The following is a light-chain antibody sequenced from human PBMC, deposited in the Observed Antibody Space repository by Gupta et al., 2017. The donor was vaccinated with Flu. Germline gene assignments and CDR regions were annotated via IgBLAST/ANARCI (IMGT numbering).Light chain of an antibody. CDR2: KTS. CDR1: QSLNGW. CDR3: QQYTRYPLA. V-gene: IGKV1-5*03. Sequence: GDRVTITCRASQSLNGWLAWYQQKPREAPKILIYKTSSLKSGVPSRFSGSGSGTEFTLSISSLQPEDFGAYYCQQYTRYPLAFGGGTKVEIK. J-gene: IGKJ4*01.